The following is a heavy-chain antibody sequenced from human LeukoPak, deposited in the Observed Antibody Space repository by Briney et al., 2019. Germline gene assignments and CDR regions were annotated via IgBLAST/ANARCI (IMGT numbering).Heavy chain of an antibody. CDR3: ARGGRDYGDYPLFQH. CDR1: GGSFSGYY. Sequence: SEPLSLTCAVYGGSFSGYYWSWIRQPPGKGLEWSGEINHSGSTNYNPSLKSRVTISVDTSKNQFSLKQSSVTAADTAVYYCARGGRDYGDYPLFQHWGQGTLVTVSS. J-gene: IGHJ1*01. D-gene: IGHD4-17*01. CDR2: INHSGST. V-gene: IGHV4-34*01.